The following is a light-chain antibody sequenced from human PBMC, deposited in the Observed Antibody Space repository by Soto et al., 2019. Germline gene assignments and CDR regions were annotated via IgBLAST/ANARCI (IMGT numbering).Light chain of an antibody. CDR2: GNS. J-gene: IGLJ3*02. V-gene: IGLV1-40*01. CDR3: QSYDISLTAWV. CDR1: NSNIGTNH. Sequence: QSVLTQPPSASGTPGQRVAISCSGGNSNIGTNHVNWYQQLPGTAPKLLIYGNSNWPSGVPDRFSGSKSGTSASLAITGLQAEDEADYYCQSYDISLTAWVFGGGTKLTVL.